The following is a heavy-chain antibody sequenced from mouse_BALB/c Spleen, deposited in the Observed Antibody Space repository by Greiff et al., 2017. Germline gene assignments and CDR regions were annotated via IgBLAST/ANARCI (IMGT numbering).Heavy chain of an antibody. CDR1: GDSITSGY. V-gene: IGHV3-8*02. Sequence: EVKLMESGPSLVKPSQTLSLTCSVTGDSITSGYWNWIRKFPGNKLEYMGYISYSGSTYYNPSLKSRISITRDTSKNQYYLQLNSVTTEDTATYYCARYDYDVDWFAYWGQGTLVTVSA. CDR2: ISYSGST. D-gene: IGHD2-4*01. J-gene: IGHJ3*01. CDR3: ARYDYDVDWFAY.